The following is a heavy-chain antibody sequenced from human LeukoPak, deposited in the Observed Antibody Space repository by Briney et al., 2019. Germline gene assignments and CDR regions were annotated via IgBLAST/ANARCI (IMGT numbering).Heavy chain of an antibody. Sequence: SETLSLTCTVSGGSISSYYWSWIRQPPGKGLEWIGYIYYSGSTNYNPSLKSRVTISVDTSKNQFSLKLSSVTAADTAVYYCARDKSGFWSGYQFFDYWSQGTLVTVSS. V-gene: IGHV4-59*01. CDR1: GGSISSYY. D-gene: IGHD3-3*01. CDR3: ARDKSGFWSGYQFFDY. J-gene: IGHJ4*02. CDR2: IYYSGST.